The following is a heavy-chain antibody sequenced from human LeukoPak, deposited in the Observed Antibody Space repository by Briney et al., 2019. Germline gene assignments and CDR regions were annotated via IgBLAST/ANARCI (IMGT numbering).Heavy chain of an antibody. D-gene: IGHD3-16*02. CDR3: ARYYDYVWGSYRPFDY. V-gene: IGHV4-39*01. J-gene: IGHJ4*02. CDR2: IYYSGST. CDR1: GGSISSSSYY. Sequence: SETLSLTCTVSGGSISSSSYYWGWVRQPPGKGLEWIGSIYYSGSTYYNPSLKSRVTISVDTSKNQFSLKLSSVTAADPAVYSCARYYDYVWGSYRPFDYWGQGTLVTVSS.